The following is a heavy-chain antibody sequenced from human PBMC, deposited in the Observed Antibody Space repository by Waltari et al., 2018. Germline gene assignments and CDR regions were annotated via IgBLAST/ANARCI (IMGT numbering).Heavy chain of an antibody. CDR2: IKSKTDGGTT. J-gene: IGHJ6*02. CDR3: AAAAHYYGMDV. V-gene: IGHV3-15*01. D-gene: IGHD6-25*01. Sequence: EVQLVESGGGLVKTGGSLRLSCAASGFTLSTAWMSWVRQAPGKGLEWLGRIKSKTDGGTTDYAAPVKGRFTISRDDSKNTLYLQMNSLKTEDTAVYNCAAAAHYYGMDVWGQGTTVTVSS. CDR1: GFTLSTAW.